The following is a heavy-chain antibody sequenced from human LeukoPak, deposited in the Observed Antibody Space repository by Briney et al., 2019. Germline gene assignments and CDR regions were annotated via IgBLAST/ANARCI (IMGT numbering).Heavy chain of an antibody. V-gene: IGHV3-53*04. Sequence: GGSLRLSCAASGFTFSSYAMNWVRQAPGKGLEWVSVIYTGGSTYYADSVKGRFTISRLNSKNTLYLQMNSLRAEDTAVYYCARALTGTAVYFDYWGQGTLVTVSS. CDR3: ARALTGTAVYFDY. CDR2: IYTGGST. J-gene: IGHJ4*02. CDR1: GFTFSSYA. D-gene: IGHD1-7*01.